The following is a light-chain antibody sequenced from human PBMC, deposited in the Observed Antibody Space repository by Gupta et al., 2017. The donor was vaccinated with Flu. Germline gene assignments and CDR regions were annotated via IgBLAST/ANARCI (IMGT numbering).Light chain of an antibody. V-gene: IGLV1-44*01. Sequence: RVTISCSGSSSNIGINTVNWYQHVPGTAPKLRIDRNNQRPSGVPDRFSGSKSGTSASLAIGGLQAGEEADYYCAGWDATLNGRLCGGGTKLTGL. CDR3: AGWDATLNGRL. CDR2: RNN. J-gene: IGLJ3*02. CDR1: SSNIGINT.